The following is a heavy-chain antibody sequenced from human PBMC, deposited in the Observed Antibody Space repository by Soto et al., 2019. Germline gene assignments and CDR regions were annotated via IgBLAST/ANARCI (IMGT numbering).Heavy chain of an antibody. J-gene: IGHJ4*02. D-gene: IGHD3-9*01. CDR2: LNGGGSTT. CDR3: AKGPEYDILTGCDY. CDR1: GFTFSLSA. V-gene: IGHV3-23*01. Sequence: EVQLLESGGGFVQPGESLRLSCAASGFTFSLSAMSWVRQAPGRGLDWVSSLNGGGSTTDYADSVKGRFTISRDNSKNTVHPQMNSLRAEDTAVYYCAKGPEYDILTGCDYWGQGALVTVSS.